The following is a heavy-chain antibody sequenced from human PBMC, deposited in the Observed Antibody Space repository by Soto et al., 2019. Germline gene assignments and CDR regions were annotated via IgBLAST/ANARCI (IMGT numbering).Heavy chain of an antibody. V-gene: IGHV1-18*01. J-gene: IGHJ6*03. CDR2: ISAYNGNT. CDR3: ARVPSSITIFGVVGDYYYYLDF. Sequence: ASVKVSCKASGYTFTSYGISWVRQAPGQGLEWMGWISAYNGNTNYAQKLQGRVTMTTDTSTSTAYMELRSLRSDDTAVYYCARVPSSITIFGVVGDYYYYLDFSGKGTTVTGSS. CDR1: GYTFTSYG. D-gene: IGHD3-3*01.